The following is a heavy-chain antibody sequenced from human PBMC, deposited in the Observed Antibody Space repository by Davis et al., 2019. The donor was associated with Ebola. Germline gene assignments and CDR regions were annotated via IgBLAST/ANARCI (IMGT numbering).Heavy chain of an antibody. Sequence: PGGSLRLSCAASGFTFSSYAMSWVRQAPGKGLEWVSAISGSGGSTYYADSVKGRFTISRDNSKNTLYLQMNSLRAEDTAVYYCAKRLVEEVYYYGMDVWGQGTTVTVSS. CDR2: ISGSGGST. D-gene: IGHD6-6*01. J-gene: IGHJ6*02. CDR3: AKRLVEEVYYYGMDV. V-gene: IGHV3-23*01. CDR1: GFTFSSYA.